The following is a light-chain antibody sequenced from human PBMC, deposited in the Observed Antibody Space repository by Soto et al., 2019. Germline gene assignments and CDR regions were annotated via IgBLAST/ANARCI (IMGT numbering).Light chain of an antibody. V-gene: IGKV3-11*01. Sequence: EIVLTQSPATLSLSPGERATLSRRASQSVSSYLAWYQQRPGQAPRLVIFDASNRATDIPARFSGSGSGTDFTLTISSLKPEDSAVYYCQQRSDWHTFGQGTRLEIK. CDR3: QQRSDWHT. CDR1: QSVSSY. J-gene: IGKJ5*01. CDR2: DAS.